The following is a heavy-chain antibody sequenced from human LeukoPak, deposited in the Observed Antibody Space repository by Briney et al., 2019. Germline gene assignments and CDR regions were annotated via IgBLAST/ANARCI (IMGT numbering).Heavy chain of an antibody. J-gene: IGHJ6*02. V-gene: IGHV4-39*02. Sequence: SETLSLTCTVSGGSISSSSYCWGWIRQPPGKGLEWIGSIYYSGSTYYNPSLKSRVTISVDTSKNQFSLKLSSVTAADTAVYYCARDSPGLLWFGELFASVFDYGMDVWGQGTTVTVSS. CDR1: GGSISSSSYC. CDR3: ARDSPGLLWFGELFASVFDYGMDV. CDR2: IYYSGST. D-gene: IGHD3-10*01.